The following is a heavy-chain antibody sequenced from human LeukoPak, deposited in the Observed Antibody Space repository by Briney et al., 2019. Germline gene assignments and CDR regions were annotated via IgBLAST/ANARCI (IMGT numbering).Heavy chain of an antibody. D-gene: IGHD6-19*01. CDR3: AGREGRGAGAGTFDY. J-gene: IGHJ4*02. V-gene: IGHV4-59*08. CDR1: GGSISSYY. Sequence: SETLSLTCTVSGGSISSYYWSWIRQPPGKGLEWIGYIYYSGSTNYNPSLKSRVTISVDTSKNQFSLKLSSVTAADTAGYYCAGREGRGAGAGTFDYWGQGPLATASS. CDR2: IYYSGST.